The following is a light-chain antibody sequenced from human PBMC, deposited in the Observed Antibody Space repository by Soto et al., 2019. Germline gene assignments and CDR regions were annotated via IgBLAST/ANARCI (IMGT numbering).Light chain of an antibody. J-gene: IGKJ4*01. CDR1: ESLVYRDGVSY. CDR3: MQGTHWPLT. V-gene: IGKV2-30*01. CDR2: KAS. Sequence: DVVMTQSPLSLAVTLGQSASISCRSSESLVYRDGVSYLNWFHQRPGQSPRRLIYKASNRDSGVPDRFSGSGSGTDITLRISRVEAEDVGVYYCMQGTHWPLTFGGGTKVEI.